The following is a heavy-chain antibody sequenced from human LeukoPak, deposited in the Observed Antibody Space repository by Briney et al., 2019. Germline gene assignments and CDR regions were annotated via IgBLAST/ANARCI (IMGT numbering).Heavy chain of an antibody. CDR2: ISGSSDST. CDR1: GFTFSSYA. J-gene: IGHJ4*02. CDR3: VKDRTKYKLLPYYFDY. D-gene: IGHD3-10*01. V-gene: IGHV3-23*01. Sequence: GGSLRLSCAASGFTFSSYAMSWVRQAPGKGLEWVSAISGSSDSTYYADSVKGRFTISRDKSKNTLYLQMNSLRAEDTAVYYCVKDRTKYKLLPYYFDYWGQGTLVTVSS.